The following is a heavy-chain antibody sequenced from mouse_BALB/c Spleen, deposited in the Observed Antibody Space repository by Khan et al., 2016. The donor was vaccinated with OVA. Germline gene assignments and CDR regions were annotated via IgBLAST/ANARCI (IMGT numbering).Heavy chain of an antibody. V-gene: IGHV2-6-5*01. CDR2: IWGGGSK. CDR1: GFSLTDYA. J-gene: IGHJ4*01. Sequence: VQLVESGPGLVAPSQSLSITCTVSGFSLTDYAVSWIRQPPGKGLEWLGVIWGGGSKYYNSALKSRLSISKDNSKSQVFLKMNSLHTDDTAMYYYAKDPPYYAMDYWGQGTSVTVSS. CDR3: AKDPPYYAMDY.